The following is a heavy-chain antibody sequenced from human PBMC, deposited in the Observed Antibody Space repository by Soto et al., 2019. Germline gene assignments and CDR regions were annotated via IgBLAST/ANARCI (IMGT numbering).Heavy chain of an antibody. J-gene: IGHJ4*02. Sequence: ASVKVSCKASGYIFTGYSIHWERQAPGQGLEWMGWINPNTRGTHSAQRSLGRVTMTRDTSISTAYMELSSLRSDDSAVYYCARDRYSGYNSQFDYWGQGTLVTVSS. V-gene: IGHV1-2*02. CDR3: ARDRYSGYNSQFDY. D-gene: IGHD5-12*01. CDR2: INPNTRGT. CDR1: GYIFTGYS.